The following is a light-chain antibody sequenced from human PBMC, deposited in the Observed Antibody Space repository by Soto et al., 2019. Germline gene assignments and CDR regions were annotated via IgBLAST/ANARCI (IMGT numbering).Light chain of an antibody. CDR3: LQDYSYPRT. CDR2: GTS. V-gene: IGKV1-6*01. Sequence: AIPMTQSPSSLSASVGDRGIITCRASQAIRTELGWDQQRPGKAPKLLIYGTSNLQSGVPSRFSGSGSGTDFTLTNNGLQHEDFATYYCLQDYSYPRTFGQGTKVDVK. J-gene: IGKJ1*01. CDR1: QAIRTE.